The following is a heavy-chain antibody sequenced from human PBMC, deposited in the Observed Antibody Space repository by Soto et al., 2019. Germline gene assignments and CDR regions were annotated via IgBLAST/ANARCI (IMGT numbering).Heavy chain of an antibody. Sequence: EVQLVESGGGLVQPGGSLRLSCAASGFTFSSYWMHWVRQAPVKGLVWVSRINSDGSSTSYADSVKGRFTISRDNAKNTLYLQMNSLRAEDTAVYYCAREGPGWGGMDVWGQGTTVTVSS. J-gene: IGHJ6*02. CDR3: AREGPGWGGMDV. V-gene: IGHV3-74*01. D-gene: IGHD3-16*01. CDR1: GFTFSSYW. CDR2: INSDGSST.